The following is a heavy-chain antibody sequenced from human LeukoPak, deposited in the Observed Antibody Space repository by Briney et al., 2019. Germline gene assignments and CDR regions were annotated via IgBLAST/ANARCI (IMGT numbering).Heavy chain of an antibody. Sequence: PGGSLRLSCAASGFTFSNYAMDWVRQAPGKGLEWVSAISGSGGSTYYADSVKGRFTISRDNSKNTLYLQMNSLRAEDTAVYYCAKDRGISYYYGSGSSVDYWGQGTLVTVSS. CDR3: AKDRGISYYYGSGSSVDY. V-gene: IGHV3-23*01. D-gene: IGHD3-10*01. CDR2: ISGSGGST. J-gene: IGHJ4*02. CDR1: GFTFSNYA.